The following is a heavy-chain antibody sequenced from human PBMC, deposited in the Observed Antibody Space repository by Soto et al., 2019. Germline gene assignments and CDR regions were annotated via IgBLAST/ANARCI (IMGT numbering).Heavy chain of an antibody. CDR2: IISDGSDT. D-gene: IGHD6-13*01. CDR1: GFTFSHYW. J-gene: IGHJ4*02. CDR3: VRDSCSLEF. V-gene: IGHV3-74*01. Sequence: GGSLRLSCTASGFTFSHYWMHWVRQTPGKGLVWVSRIISDGSDTNYADSVKGRFTISKDNTKNVLYLQMNSLRVEDTGVYYCVRDSCSLEFWGQGTLVTVSS.